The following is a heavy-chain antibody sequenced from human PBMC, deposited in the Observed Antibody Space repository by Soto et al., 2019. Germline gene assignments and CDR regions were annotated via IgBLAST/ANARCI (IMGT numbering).Heavy chain of an antibody. Sequence: SETLPLTCTVSGGSISSYYWSWIRQPAGKGLEWIGRIYTSGSTNYNPSLKSRVTMSVDTSKNQFSLKLSSVTAADTAVYYCASTGSGYSSGWSDYWGQGTLVTVSS. D-gene: IGHD6-19*01. CDR3: ASTGSGYSSGWSDY. J-gene: IGHJ4*02. CDR2: IYTSGST. CDR1: GGSISSYY. V-gene: IGHV4-4*07.